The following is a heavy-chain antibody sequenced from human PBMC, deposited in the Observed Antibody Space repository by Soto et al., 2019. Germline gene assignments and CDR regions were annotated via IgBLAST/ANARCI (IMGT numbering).Heavy chain of an antibody. J-gene: IGHJ4*02. Sequence: GESLKISCKASGYIFTSYWIGWVRQMPGKGLEWMGIIYPGDSDTRYSPPFQGQVTISADKSSSTAYLQWSSLKASDSAIYYCARHGSDSRTASSYWGQGTLVTVSS. D-gene: IGHD6-13*01. CDR1: GYIFTSYW. CDR3: ARHGSDSRTASSY. V-gene: IGHV5-51*01. CDR2: IYPGDSDT.